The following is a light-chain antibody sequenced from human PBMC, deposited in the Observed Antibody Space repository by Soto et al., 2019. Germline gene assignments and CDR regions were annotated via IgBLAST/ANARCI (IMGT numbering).Light chain of an antibody. CDR2: DVS. J-gene: IGLJ1*01. Sequence: SFLPQPPSVSGSLGQSTTSPGPETSINVGGYNYVSWYQQYPGKAPKLMIYDVSNRPSGVSNRFSGSKSGNTASLTISGLQAEDEADYYCSSYTISNTLVFGSGTKVTVL. V-gene: IGLV2-14*01. CDR3: SSYTISNTLV. CDR1: SINVGGYNY.